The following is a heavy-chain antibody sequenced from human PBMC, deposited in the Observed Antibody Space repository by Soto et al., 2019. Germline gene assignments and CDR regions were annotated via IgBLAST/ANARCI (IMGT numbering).Heavy chain of an antibody. J-gene: IGHJ4*02. V-gene: IGHV4-59*01. CDR1: GGSISSYY. Sequence: SETLSLTCTVSGGSISSYYWSWIRQPPGKGLEWIGYIYYSGSTNYNPSLKSRVTISVDTSKNQFSLKLSSVTAADTAVYYCARGGYDYSSQDLDYWGQGTLVTVSS. CDR3: ARGGYDYSSQDLDY. D-gene: IGHD4-4*01. CDR2: IYYSGST.